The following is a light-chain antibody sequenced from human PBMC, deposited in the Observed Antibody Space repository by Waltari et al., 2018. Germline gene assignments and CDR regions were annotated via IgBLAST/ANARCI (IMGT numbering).Light chain of an antibody. J-gene: IGLJ3*02. V-gene: IGLV4-69*01. CDR3: QTGGHGTWV. CDR2: VNSDGSR. Sequence: QKPEKGPRYVMKVNSDGSRTKGDGIPDRFAGSSSGSERYLTISSLQSEDEADYYCQTGGHGTWVFGGGTKLTVV.